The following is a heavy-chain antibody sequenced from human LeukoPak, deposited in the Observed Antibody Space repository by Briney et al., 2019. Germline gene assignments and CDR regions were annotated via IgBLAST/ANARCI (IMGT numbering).Heavy chain of an antibody. CDR2: ISWNSGSI. Sequence: GGSLRLSCAASGFTFDDYAMHWVRQAPGKGLEWVSGISWNSGSIAYADSVKGRFTISRDNAKNSLYLQMNSLRAEDMAFYYCAKNRRRGYFGSGSNFDYWGQGSLVTVSS. J-gene: IGHJ4*02. D-gene: IGHD3-10*01. V-gene: IGHV3-9*03. CDR1: GFTFDDYA. CDR3: AKNRRRGYFGSGSNFDY.